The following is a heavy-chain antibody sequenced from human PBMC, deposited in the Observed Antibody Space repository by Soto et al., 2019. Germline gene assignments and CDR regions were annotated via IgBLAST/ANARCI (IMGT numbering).Heavy chain of an antibody. V-gene: IGHV1-69*02. CDR1: GGTLNTYT. CDR2: LIPVLDIV. CDR3: ASAPRGPDGQLLSNYHYYGMNV. J-gene: IGHJ6*02. Sequence: QVQLVQSGAEVKKPGSSVKVSCKASGGTLNTYTMNWVRQAPGQGLEWMGRLIPVLDIVNYAQKFQGRVTLSADKTTNTAYMGQSSLTSEDTAVYYCASAPRGPDGQLLSNYHYYGMNVWGQGTSVTVSS. D-gene: IGHD3-10*01.